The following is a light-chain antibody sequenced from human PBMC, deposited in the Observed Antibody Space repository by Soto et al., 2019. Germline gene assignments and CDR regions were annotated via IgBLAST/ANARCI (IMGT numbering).Light chain of an antibody. CDR1: QGISSN. J-gene: IGKJ4*01. CDR3: QQLHSYPLT. CDR2: AAS. Sequence: IQLTQSPSSLSASVGDRVTITCRASQGISSNLAWYQQKPGNVPKLLIYAASTLQSGVPSRFSGSGSGTEFALTICSLQPEDFANYYCQQLHSYPLTFGGGTRVEIK. V-gene: IGKV1-9*01.